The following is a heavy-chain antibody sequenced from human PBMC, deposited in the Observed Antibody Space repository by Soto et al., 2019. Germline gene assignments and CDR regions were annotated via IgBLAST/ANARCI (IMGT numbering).Heavy chain of an antibody. CDR1: GFTFSSYA. J-gene: IGHJ4*02. D-gene: IGHD3-10*01. V-gene: IGHV3-23*01. CDR3: AKAWLRRGYFDY. Sequence: GGSLRLSCAASGFTFSSYAMSWVRQAPGKGLEWVSAISGSGGSTYYADSVKGRFTISRDNSKNTLYLQMNSLRAEYTAVYYCAKAWLRRGYFDYWGQGTLVTVS. CDR2: ISGSGGST.